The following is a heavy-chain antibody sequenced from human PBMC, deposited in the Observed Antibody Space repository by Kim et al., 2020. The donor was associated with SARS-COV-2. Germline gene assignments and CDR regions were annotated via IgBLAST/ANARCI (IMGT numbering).Heavy chain of an antibody. CDR2: ISSSSSYI. CDR1: GFTFSSYS. V-gene: IGHV3-21*01. CDR3: ARDGGITFGGVIDPNHDY. Sequence: GGSLRLSCAASGFTFSSYSMNWVRQAPGKGLEWVSSISSSSSYIYYADSVKGRFTISRDNAKNSLYLQMNSLRAEDTAVYYCARDGGITFGGVIDPNHDYWGQGTLVTVSS. J-gene: IGHJ4*02. D-gene: IGHD3-16*02.